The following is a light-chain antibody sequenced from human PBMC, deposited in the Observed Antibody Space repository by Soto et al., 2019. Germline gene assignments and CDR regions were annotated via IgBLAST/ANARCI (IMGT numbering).Light chain of an antibody. V-gene: IGKV3-11*01. CDR3: QQRGNWPRTWA. Sequence: EIVLTQSPVTLSLSPGEGATLSCKASQSISIDLAWYQQKPGQVPRLLIYDASSRATGIPDRFTGSGSGTDFTLTISSLEPEDFAVYYCQQRGNWPRTWAFGQGTKVEV. CDR1: QSISID. J-gene: IGKJ1*01. CDR2: DAS.